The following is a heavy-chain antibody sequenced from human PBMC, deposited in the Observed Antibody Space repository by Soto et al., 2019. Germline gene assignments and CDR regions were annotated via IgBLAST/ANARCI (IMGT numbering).Heavy chain of an antibody. J-gene: IGHJ4*02. CDR3: ARHEWLQLWLVTEY. CDR1: GDSIGSSTNY. CDR2: IYHSGKT. Sequence: QLQLQESGPGLVKPSETLSLTCSVSGDSIGSSTNYWGWIRQPPGKGLEWIGTIYHSGKTYYNPTLKSRVAISVDMSKNQFSLRLNSVTAADTAVYYCARHEWLQLWLVTEYWGQGALVTVSS. V-gene: IGHV4-39*01. D-gene: IGHD5-18*01.